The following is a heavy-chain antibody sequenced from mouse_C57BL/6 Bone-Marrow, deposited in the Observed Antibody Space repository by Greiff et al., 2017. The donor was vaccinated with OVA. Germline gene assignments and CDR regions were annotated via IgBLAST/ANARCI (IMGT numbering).Heavy chain of an antibody. J-gene: IGHJ2*01. V-gene: IGHV1-52*01. CDR3: ARGRVGTALPHFDY. Sequence: VQLQQPGAELVRPGSSVKLSCKASGYTFTSYWMHWVKQRPIQGLEWIGNIDPSDSETHYNQKFKDKATLTVDKSSSTAYMQLSSLTSEDAAVYYCARGRVGTALPHFDYWGQGTTLTVSS. CDR1: GYTFTSYW. CDR2: IDPSDSET. D-gene: IGHD3-3*01.